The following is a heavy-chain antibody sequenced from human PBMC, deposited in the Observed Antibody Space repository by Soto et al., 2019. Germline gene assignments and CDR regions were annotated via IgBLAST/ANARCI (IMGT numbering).Heavy chain of an antibody. CDR2: ISYDGSYK. Sequence: PGGSLRLSCAASGFTFSSYGMHWVRQAPGKGLEWVALISYDGSYKYYAGSVQGRFTISRDNSKNTLYLQMDSLYSGDTAVYYCGRDLATIFGGAYWGQGTLVTVSS. CDR1: GFTFSSYG. J-gene: IGHJ4*02. CDR3: GRDLATIFGGAY. D-gene: IGHD3-3*01. V-gene: IGHV3-30*03.